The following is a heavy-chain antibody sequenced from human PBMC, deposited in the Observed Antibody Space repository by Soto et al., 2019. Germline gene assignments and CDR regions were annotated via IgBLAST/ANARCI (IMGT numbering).Heavy chain of an antibody. CDR1: GGSISSSSYY. J-gene: IGHJ6*02. CDR3: ARERGNCGGDCYSDGMDV. V-gene: IGHV4-39*02. Sequence: QLQLQESGPGLVKPSETLSLTCTVSGGSISSSSYYWGWIRQPPGKGLEWIGSIYYSGSTYYNPSLKSRVTISVDTSKNHFSLKRSSVTAADTAVYYCARERGNCGGDCYSDGMDVWGQGTTVTVSS. D-gene: IGHD2-21*02. CDR2: IYYSGST.